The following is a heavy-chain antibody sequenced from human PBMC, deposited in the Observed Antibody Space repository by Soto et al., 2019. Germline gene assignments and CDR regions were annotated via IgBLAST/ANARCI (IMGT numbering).Heavy chain of an antibody. J-gene: IGHJ1*01. V-gene: IGHV3-33*01. Sequence: QVQLVESGGGVVQPGRSLRLSCAASGFSFSNYAMHWVRQAPGKGLEWVAIIWYDGSYKYYADSVKGRFTISRDNSKNTLFLQMNSLRAEDTAVYYCARDGVGNGLVPYFHHWGQGTLVTVSS. CDR1: GFSFSNYA. CDR2: IWYDGSYK. CDR3: ARDGVGNGLVPYFHH. D-gene: IGHD2-8*01.